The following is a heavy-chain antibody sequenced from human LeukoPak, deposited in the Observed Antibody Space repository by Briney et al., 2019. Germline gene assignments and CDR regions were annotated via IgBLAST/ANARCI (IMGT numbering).Heavy chain of an antibody. V-gene: IGHV3-7*01. Sequence: GGSLRLSCAASGFTFSCYWMSWVRQAPGKGLEWVANIKQDGSEKYYVDSVKGRFTISRDNAKNSLYLQMNSLRAEDTAVYYCARVQVVFDWLLLRDTYYFDYWGQGTLVTVSS. CDR1: GFTFSCYW. D-gene: IGHD3-9*01. J-gene: IGHJ4*02. CDR3: ARVQVVFDWLLLRDTYYFDY. CDR2: IKQDGSEK.